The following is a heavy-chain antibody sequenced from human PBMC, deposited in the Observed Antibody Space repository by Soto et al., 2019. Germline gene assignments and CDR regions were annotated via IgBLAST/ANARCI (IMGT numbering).Heavy chain of an antibody. V-gene: IGHV3-23*01. CDR3: AKISSGGDYDDY. D-gene: IGHD2-21*01. J-gene: IGHJ4*02. Sequence: EMQLLDSGGGLVQPGGSLRISCAASGFTFSIYAMSWVRQAPGKGLEWVSAISGSGAGTYYADSVKGRFTISRDNSKNTLYLQMNSLRAEDTAVYYCAKISSGGDYDDYWGQGTLVSVSS. CDR1: GFTFSIYA. CDR2: ISGSGAGT.